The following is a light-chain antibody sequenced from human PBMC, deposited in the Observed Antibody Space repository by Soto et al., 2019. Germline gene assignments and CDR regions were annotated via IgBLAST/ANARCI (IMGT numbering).Light chain of an antibody. CDR2: AAS. Sequence: DIQMTQSPSSVSASVGDRVTISCQASQGISRSLAWYQQKPGKAPKLLIYAASSLQSGVPSRFSGRGFWTDFSLTISSLQPEDSAIYYCQQADTFPITFGQGTRLEI. CDR3: QQADTFPIT. J-gene: IGKJ5*01. CDR1: QGISRS. V-gene: IGKV1D-12*01.